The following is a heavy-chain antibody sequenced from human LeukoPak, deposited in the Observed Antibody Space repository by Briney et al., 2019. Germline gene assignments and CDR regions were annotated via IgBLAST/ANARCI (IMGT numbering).Heavy chain of an antibody. Sequence: PGGSLRLSCAASGFTFSDYYMSWIRQAPGKGLEWVSYISSSGSTIYYADSVKGRFTISRDNAKNSLYLQMNSLRAEDTAVYYCARPLSVDTAMAHDAFDIWGQGTMVTVSS. CDR3: ARPLSVDTAMAHDAFDI. D-gene: IGHD5-18*01. CDR1: GFTFSDYY. CDR2: ISSSGSTI. J-gene: IGHJ3*02. V-gene: IGHV3-11*04.